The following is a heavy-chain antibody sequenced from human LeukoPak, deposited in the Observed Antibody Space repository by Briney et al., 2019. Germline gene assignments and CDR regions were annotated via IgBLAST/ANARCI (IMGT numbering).Heavy chain of an antibody. J-gene: IGHJ5*01. CDR2: ISQDGSQK. V-gene: IGHV3-7*01. D-gene: IGHD6-13*01. CDR3: VRSKVVAEAGKSWFDP. Sequence: GGSLRLSCAASGFTFSSYGMHWVRQAPGKGLEWVATISQDGSQKYLADFVKGRFTISRDNARNSLYLQMSSLRGDDTAVYYCVRSKVVAEAGKSWFDPWGQGTRVTVTS. CDR1: GFTFSSYG.